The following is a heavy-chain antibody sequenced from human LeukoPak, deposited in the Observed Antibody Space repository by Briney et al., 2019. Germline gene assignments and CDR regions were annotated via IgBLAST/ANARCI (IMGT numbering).Heavy chain of an antibody. D-gene: IGHD2-2*01. CDR1: GGTFSSYA. Sequence: GASVKVSCKASGGTFSSYAISRVRQSPGQGLEWMGGIIPIFGTANYAQKFQGRVTITADESTSTAYMELSSLRSEDTAVYYCARGAPDCSSTSCPYYYYYGMDVWGKGTTVTVSS. V-gene: IGHV1-69*13. CDR2: IIPIFGTA. CDR3: ARGAPDCSSTSCPYYYYYGMDV. J-gene: IGHJ6*04.